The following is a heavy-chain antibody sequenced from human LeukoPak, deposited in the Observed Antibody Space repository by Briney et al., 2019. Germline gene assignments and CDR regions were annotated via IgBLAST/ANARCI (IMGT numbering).Heavy chain of an antibody. D-gene: IGHD1-1*01. V-gene: IGHV3-30-3*01. J-gene: IGHJ4*02. CDR2: ISYDGSNK. CDR3: ARDQTSVATVPSTGDDY. CDR1: GFTFSSYA. Sequence: GRSLRLSCAASGFTFSSYAMHWVRQAPGKGLEWVAVISYDGSNKYYADSVKGRFTISRDNSKNTLYLQMNSLRAEDTAVYYCARDQTSVATVPSTGDDYWGQGTLVTVSS.